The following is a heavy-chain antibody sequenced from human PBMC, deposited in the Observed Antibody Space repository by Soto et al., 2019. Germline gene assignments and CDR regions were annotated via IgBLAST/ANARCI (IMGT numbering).Heavy chain of an antibody. J-gene: IGHJ5*02. CDR2: IYYSGST. CDR1: GGSISSSSYY. V-gene: IGHV4-39*01. CDR3: ARRDSSSRRGWFDP. D-gene: IGHD6-13*01. Sequence: QLQLQESGPGLVKPSETLSLTCTVSGGSISSSSYYWGWIRQPPGKGLEWIGSIYYSGSTYYNPSLKSRVTISVDTSKNQFSLKLSSVTAADTAVYYCARRDSSSRRGWFDPWGQGTLVTVSS.